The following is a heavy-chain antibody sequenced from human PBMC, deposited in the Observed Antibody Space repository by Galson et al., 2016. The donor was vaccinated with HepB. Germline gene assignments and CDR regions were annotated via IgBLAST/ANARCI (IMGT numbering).Heavy chain of an antibody. D-gene: IGHD4-11*01. CDR3: ARDVQFRFDY. CDR1: GYRFFTYG. J-gene: IGHJ4*02. V-gene: IGHV1-18*04. CDR2: ISANSGNT. Sequence: SVKVSCKASGYRFFTYGISWVRQAPGQGLEWLGWISANSGNTIYALKFQDRVTMTRDTSARTVYMDLRSLRSDDTAVYYCARDVQFRFDYWGQGTLVTVSS.